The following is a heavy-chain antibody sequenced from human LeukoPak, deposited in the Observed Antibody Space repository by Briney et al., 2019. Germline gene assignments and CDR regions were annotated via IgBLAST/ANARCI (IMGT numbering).Heavy chain of an antibody. V-gene: IGHV3-33*08. J-gene: IGHJ4*02. CDR1: GFTFSGHF. Sequence: GGSLRLSCSASGFTFSGHFMHWVRQAPGKGLEWVAVIWYDGSNKYYADSVKGRFTISRVNSKNTLYMEMNSLRAEDTAMYYCAKGSESSRPYYFDYWGQGTLVTVSS. CDR2: IWYDGSNK. CDR3: AKGSESSRPYYFDY. D-gene: IGHD6-6*01.